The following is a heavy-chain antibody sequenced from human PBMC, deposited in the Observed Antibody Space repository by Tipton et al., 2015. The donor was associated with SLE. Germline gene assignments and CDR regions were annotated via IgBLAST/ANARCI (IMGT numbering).Heavy chain of an antibody. CDR2: ISGSGAST. Sequence: SLRLSCAASGFTLSSHALSWVRQAPGKGLEWVSAISGSGASTYYADSVKGRFTISRDNSKNTVYLQMNSLRAEDTAVYYCARGQRWLQFGYFDYWGQGTLVTVSS. D-gene: IGHD5-24*01. J-gene: IGHJ4*02. CDR3: ARGQRWLQFGYFDY. V-gene: IGHV3-23*01. CDR1: GFTLSSHA.